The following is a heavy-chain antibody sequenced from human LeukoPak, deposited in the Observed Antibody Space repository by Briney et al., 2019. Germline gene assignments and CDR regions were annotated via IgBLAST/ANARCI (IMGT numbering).Heavy chain of an antibody. V-gene: IGHV3-30-3*01. J-gene: IGHJ4*02. D-gene: IGHD1-14*01. CDR1: GFTFSSYA. CDR3: ARDNRLPHLIFVY. CDR2: ISYDGSNK. Sequence: GGSLRLSCAASGFTFSSYAMHWVRQAPGKGLEWVAVISYDGSNKYYADSVKGRFTISRDNSKNTLYLQMNSLRAEDTAVYYCARDNRLPHLIFVYWGQGTLVTVSS.